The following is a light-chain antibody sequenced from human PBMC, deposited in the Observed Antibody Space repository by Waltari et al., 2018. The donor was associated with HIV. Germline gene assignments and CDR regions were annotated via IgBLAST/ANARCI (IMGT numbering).Light chain of an antibody. J-gene: IGKJ4*01. CDR1: QTVSDK. CDR3: QQYNDWPPLT. V-gene: IGKV3-15*01. Sequence: EIVMTQSPGTLSVSPGERIPLSCRASQTVSDKFAWYQHKPGQPPRLLIYGASTRATGSPTRFSGSGSGTEFSLTISSLQSEDFAIYYCQQYNDWPPLTFGGGTKVEIK. CDR2: GAS.